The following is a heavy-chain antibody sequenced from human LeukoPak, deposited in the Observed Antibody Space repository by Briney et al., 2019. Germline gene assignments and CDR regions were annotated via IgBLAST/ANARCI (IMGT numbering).Heavy chain of an antibody. V-gene: IGHV1-2*02. J-gene: IGHJ4*02. D-gene: IGHD3-3*01. Sequence: ASVKVSCKASGYTFTGYHMHWVRQAPGQGHEWMGWINPNSGGTNYAQKFQGRVTMTRDRSISTAYMELSRLRSDDTAVYYCAREFWSGYYPDYWGQGTLVTVSS. CDR1: GYTFTGYH. CDR3: AREFWSGYYPDY. CDR2: INPNSGGT.